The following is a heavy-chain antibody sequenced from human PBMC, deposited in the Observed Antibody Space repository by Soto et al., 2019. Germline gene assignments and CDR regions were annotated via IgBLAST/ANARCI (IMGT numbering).Heavy chain of an antibody. J-gene: IGHJ4*02. CDR3: ASHSGSYSTWG. V-gene: IGHV3-21*01. D-gene: IGHD1-26*01. Sequence: EVQLVESGGGLVKPGGSLRLSCAASGFIFSSYSMNWVRQAPGKGLEWVSSISGSSSYIYYSGSVEGRFTISRDNAKNSLYLQMNSLRAGDTAVYSCASHSGSYSTWGWGQGTLVTVSS. CDR1: GFIFSSYS. CDR2: ISGSSSYI.